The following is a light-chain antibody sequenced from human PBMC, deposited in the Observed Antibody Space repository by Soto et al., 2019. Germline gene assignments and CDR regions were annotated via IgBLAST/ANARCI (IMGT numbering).Light chain of an antibody. V-gene: IGKV1-5*01. Sequence: DIQMTQSPSTLSASVGDRVTITCRASQSINSWLAWYQQKPGIAPKLLIYDASILESGVPSRFSGSGSGTEFTLTISSLQPDDFASYYCQQYNNYSPTFGQGTKLEIK. CDR2: DAS. CDR3: QQYNNYSPT. CDR1: QSINSW. J-gene: IGKJ2*01.